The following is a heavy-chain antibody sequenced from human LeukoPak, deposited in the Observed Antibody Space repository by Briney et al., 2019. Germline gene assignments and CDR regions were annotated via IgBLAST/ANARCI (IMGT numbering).Heavy chain of an antibody. CDR3: AREGYYGSGSPPSLYFDY. CDR2: ISSSGTYK. Sequence: GRSLRLSCAASGFTFSSYALHWVRQAPGKGLEWVAVISSSGTYKYYADSVKGRFTISRDNSRSTLYLQMNSLRPEDTAIYYCAREGYYGSGSPPSLYFDYWGQGTLVTVSS. D-gene: IGHD3-10*01. V-gene: IGHV3-30*04. CDR1: GFTFSSYA. J-gene: IGHJ4*02.